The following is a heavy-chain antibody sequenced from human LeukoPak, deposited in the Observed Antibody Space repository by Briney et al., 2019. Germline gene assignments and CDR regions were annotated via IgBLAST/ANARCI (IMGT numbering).Heavy chain of an antibody. D-gene: IGHD6-13*01. CDR2: INWDGTNT. CDR1: RGTPDDYG. Sequence: GGSLRLSCAASRGTPDDYGMSWVCHAPGEGLGWVSGINWDGTNTYYAESVKGRFTISRDSAEKSLYLQMNSLRDDDTAFYYCVKDLSSNWYSFYYWGQVTLVTVAS. V-gene: IGHV3-20*04. CDR3: VKDLSSNWYSFYY. J-gene: IGHJ4*02.